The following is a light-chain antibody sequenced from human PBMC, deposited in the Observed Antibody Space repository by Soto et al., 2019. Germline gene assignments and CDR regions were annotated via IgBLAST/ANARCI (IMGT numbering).Light chain of an antibody. Sequence: DIQMTQSPSSLSASVGDRVTVTCRASQGISSYLAWYPQKPGKVPKLLIFAASTLQPGVPSRFSGSGSGTDFTLTIRSLQPEDVATYYCQKYDSASSPTFGGGTKVEIK. CDR2: AAS. CDR1: QGISSY. V-gene: IGKV1-27*01. J-gene: IGKJ4*01. CDR3: QKYDSASSPT.